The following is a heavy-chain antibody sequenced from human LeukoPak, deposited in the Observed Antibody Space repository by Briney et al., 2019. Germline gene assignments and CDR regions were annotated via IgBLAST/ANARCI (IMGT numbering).Heavy chain of an antibody. CDR1: GDSISSDY. CDR3: ARLDCAADTCYNY. V-gene: IGHV4-59*08. D-gene: IGHD2-15*01. CDR2: INYSGSS. J-gene: IGHJ4*02. Sequence: SETLSLTCIVSGDSISSDYWSWIRQPPGKGLEWIGNINYSGSSNYNPSLKGRVILSIDTSKNEVSLNLRSVTAADTAVYYCARLDCAADTCYNYWGQGTLVTVSS.